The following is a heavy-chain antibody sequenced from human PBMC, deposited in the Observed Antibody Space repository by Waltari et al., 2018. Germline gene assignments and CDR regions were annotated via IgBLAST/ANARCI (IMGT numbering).Heavy chain of an antibody. Sequence: QVQLVESGGGVVQPGRSLRLSCAASGFTFSSYGMHWVRQAPGKGLEWVAVIWYDGSNKYYADSVKGRFTISRDSSKNTLYLVMNNLRSEDTAVYYCANNPYCAGGSCLREWDYWGQGTLVSVSS. D-gene: IGHD2-8*02. V-gene: IGHV3-33*03. CDR3: ANNPYCAGGSCLREWDY. CDR1: GFTFSSYG. CDR2: IWYDGSNK. J-gene: IGHJ4*02.